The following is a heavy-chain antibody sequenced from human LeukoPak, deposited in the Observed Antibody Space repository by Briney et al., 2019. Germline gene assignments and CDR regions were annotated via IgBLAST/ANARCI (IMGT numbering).Heavy chain of an antibody. Sequence: PGGSLRLSCAASGFTASSNYMSWVRQAPGKGPEWVSAISGTGGSTYYADSVQGRFTISRDNAKNTLYLQMNSLRAEDTAVYYCAARVVVILGWGQGTLVTVSS. D-gene: IGHD3-22*01. V-gene: IGHV3-23*01. CDR2: ISGTGGST. J-gene: IGHJ4*02. CDR3: AARVVVILG. CDR1: GFTASSNY.